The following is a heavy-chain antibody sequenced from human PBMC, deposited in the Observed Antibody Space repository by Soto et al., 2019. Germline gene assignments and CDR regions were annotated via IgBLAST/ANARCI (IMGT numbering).Heavy chain of an antibody. CDR3: GRDRYYGSVFDY. V-gene: IGHV1-18*01. CDR2: ISAYNGNT. Sequence: ASVQVSCKASGYTFTSYGISWVRQAPGQGLEWMGWISAYNGNTNYAQKLQGRVTMTTDTSTSTAYMELRSLRSDDAAVYYCGRDRYYGSVFDYWGQGTLVTVSS. J-gene: IGHJ4*02. D-gene: IGHD3-10*01. CDR1: GYTFTSYG.